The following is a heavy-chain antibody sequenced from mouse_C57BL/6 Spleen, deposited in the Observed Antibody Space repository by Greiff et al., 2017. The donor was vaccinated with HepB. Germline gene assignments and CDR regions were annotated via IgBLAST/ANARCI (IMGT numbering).Heavy chain of an antibody. CDR2: IWRGGST. CDR1: GFSLTSYG. J-gene: IGHJ2*01. CDR3: AKSDYGSDYFDY. V-gene: IGHV2-5*01. D-gene: IGHD1-1*01. Sequence: VKLVESGPGLVQPSQSLSITCTVSGFSLTSYGVHWVRQSPGKGLEWLGVIWRGGSTDYNAAFMSRLSITKDNSKSQVFFKMNSLQADDTAIYYCAKSDYGSDYFDYWGQGTTLTVSS.